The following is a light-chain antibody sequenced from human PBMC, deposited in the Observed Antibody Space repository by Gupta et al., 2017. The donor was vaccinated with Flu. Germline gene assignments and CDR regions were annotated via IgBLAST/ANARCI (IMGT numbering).Light chain of an antibody. V-gene: IGKV1-5*03. CDR1: QCLSSW. CDR2: KAS. CDR3: KQYDSYSLT. J-gene: IGKJ4*01. Sequence: GNRVTIICRGRQCLSSWLAWYQQKTGKALNLLIYKASKIESGVPSRVSGRVSGTEFTITISRLQPDDFGNYYRKQYDSYSLTFGGGTKVEI.